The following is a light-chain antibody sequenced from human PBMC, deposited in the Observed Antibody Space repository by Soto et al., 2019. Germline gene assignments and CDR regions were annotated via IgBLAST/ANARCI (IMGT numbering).Light chain of an antibody. Sequence: DIQMTQSPSTLSASVGDRVTITCRASQSISSWLAWYQQKPGKAPKLLIYKASSLESGVPSRFSGSGSGTEFTLTIISLQPDDFATFDCQQYNNYPWTFGQGTKVEIK. CDR3: QQYNNYPWT. V-gene: IGKV1-5*03. CDR1: QSISSW. J-gene: IGKJ1*01. CDR2: KAS.